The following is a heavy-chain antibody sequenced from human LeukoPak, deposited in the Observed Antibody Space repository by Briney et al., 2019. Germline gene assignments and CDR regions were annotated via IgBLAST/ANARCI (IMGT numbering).Heavy chain of an antibody. CDR3: ARGRGIAAAGTRNKLFDY. J-gene: IGHJ4*02. D-gene: IGHD6-13*01. Sequence: SETLSLTCAVYGGSFSGYYWSWIRQPPGKGLEWIGEINRSGSTNYNPSLKSRVTISVDTSKNQFSLKLSSVTAADTAVYYCARGRGIAAAGTRNKLFDYWGQGTLVTVSS. CDR2: INRSGST. CDR1: GGSFSGYY. V-gene: IGHV4-34*01.